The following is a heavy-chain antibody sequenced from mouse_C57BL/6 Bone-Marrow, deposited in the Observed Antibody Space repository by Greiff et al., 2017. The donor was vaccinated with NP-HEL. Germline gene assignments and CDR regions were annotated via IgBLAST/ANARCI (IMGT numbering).Heavy chain of an antibody. CDR1: GYSITSDY. CDR2: ISYSGST. CDR3: ARSPLWLRRDYYAMDY. Sequence: DVKLVESGPGLAKPSQTLSLTCSVTGYSITSDYWNWIRKFPGNKLEYMGYISYSGSTYYYPSPKSRLSITRDTSKNQYYLQLNSVNPEDTTTNYGARSPLWLRRDYYAMDYGGQGNSVTVSA. V-gene: IGHV3-8*01. J-gene: IGHJ4*01. D-gene: IGHD2-2*01.